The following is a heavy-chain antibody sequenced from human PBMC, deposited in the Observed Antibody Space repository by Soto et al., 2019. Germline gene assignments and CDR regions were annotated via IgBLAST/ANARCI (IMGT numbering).Heavy chain of an antibody. J-gene: IGHJ4*02. CDR3: ARVRVEDTAMVGYFDY. V-gene: IGHV1-3*01. CDR1: GYTFTSYA. D-gene: IGHD5-18*01. CDR2: INAGNGNT. Sequence: ASVKVSCKASGYTFTSYAMHWVRQAPGQRLEWMGWINAGNGNTKYSQKFQGRVTITRDTSASTAYMELSSLRSEDMAVYYCARVRVEDTAMVGYFDYWGQGTLVTVSS.